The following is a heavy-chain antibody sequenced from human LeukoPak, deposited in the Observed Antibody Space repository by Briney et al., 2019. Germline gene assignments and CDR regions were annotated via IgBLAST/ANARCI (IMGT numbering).Heavy chain of an antibody. D-gene: IGHD2-2*01. Sequence: GGSLRLSCAASGFTFSGYAMHWVRQAPGKGLEWVAVISYDGNNKYYADSVKGRFTISRDNSKNTLYLQMNSLRAEDTAVYYCAKDPYEDYIVVVPAAIGAEADALDIWGQGTMVTVSS. CDR2: ISYDGNNK. CDR3: AKDPYEDYIVVVPAAIGAEADALDI. CDR1: GFTFSGYA. J-gene: IGHJ3*02. V-gene: IGHV3-30-3*01.